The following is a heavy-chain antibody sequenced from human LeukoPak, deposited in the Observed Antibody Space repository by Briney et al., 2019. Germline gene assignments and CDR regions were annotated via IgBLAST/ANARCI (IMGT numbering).Heavy chain of an antibody. D-gene: IGHD6-13*01. CDR2: IYTSGST. J-gene: IGHJ5*02. CDR1: GGSISSYY. Sequence: PSETLSLTCTVSGGSISSYYWSWIRQPAGKGLEWIGRIYTSGSTNYNPALKSPVTMSVDTSKNQFSLKLSSVTAADTAVYYCASGIIAAAGTDWFDPWGQGTLVTVSS. V-gene: IGHV4-4*07. CDR3: ASGIIAAAGTDWFDP.